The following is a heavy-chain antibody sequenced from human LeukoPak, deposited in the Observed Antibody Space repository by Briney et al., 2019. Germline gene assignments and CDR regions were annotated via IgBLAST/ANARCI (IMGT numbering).Heavy chain of an antibody. V-gene: IGHV3-23*01. CDR2: ISGSGGST. CDR1: GFTFSSYA. CDR3: AGGAPVGSTSFNWFDP. Sequence: TGGSLRLSCAASGFTFSSYAMSWVRQAPGKGLEWVSAISGSGGSTYYADSVKGRFTISRDNSKNTLYVQMNSLRADDTAVYYCAGGAPVGSTSFNWFDPWGQGTLVTVSS. D-gene: IGHD2-2*01. J-gene: IGHJ5*02.